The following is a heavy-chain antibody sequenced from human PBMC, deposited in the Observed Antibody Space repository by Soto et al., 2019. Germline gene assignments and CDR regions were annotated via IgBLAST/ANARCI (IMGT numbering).Heavy chain of an antibody. CDR1: GGTFSSYA. V-gene: IGHV1-69*01. CDR2: IIPIFGTA. J-gene: IGHJ4*02. Sequence: QVQLVQSGAEVKKPGSSVKVSCKDSGGTFSSYAISWVRQAPGQGLEWMGGIIPIFGTANYAQKFQGRVTITADESTSTAYMELSSLRSEDTAVYYCARDSPYYYDSSGYRPFDYWGQGTLVTVSS. D-gene: IGHD3-22*01. CDR3: ARDSPYYYDSSGYRPFDY.